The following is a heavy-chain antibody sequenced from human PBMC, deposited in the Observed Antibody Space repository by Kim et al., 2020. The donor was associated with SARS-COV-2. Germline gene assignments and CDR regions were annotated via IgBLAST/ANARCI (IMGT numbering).Heavy chain of an antibody. D-gene: IGHD2-2*01. J-gene: IGHJ4*01. CDR2: IKNRGDGGTT. V-gene: IGHV3-15*01. CDR1: GFTFSNAW. Sequence: GGSLRLSCAASGFTFSNAWMNWVRQAPGKGLEWVGRIKNRGDGGTTDYGAPVKGRFTISRDDSTNTVYLQMNSLKTEGTAVYYCRRGYCSSTNCYAPFEYWGQGTLVTVS. CDR3: RRGYCSSTNCYAPFEY.